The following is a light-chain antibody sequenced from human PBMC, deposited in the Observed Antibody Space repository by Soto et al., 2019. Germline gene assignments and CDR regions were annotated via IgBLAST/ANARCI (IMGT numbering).Light chain of an antibody. CDR2: GAS. CDR1: QSVSSN. CDR3: QQYNNWPPYP. J-gene: IGKJ2*01. V-gene: IGKV3-15*01. Sequence: EIVMTQSPATLSVSPGERATLSCRASQSVSSNLAWYQQKPGQAPRHLIYGASTMATGIPARFSGSGSGTEVTLTISSLQSEDFAVYYCQQYNNWPPYPFGQGTKLEIK.